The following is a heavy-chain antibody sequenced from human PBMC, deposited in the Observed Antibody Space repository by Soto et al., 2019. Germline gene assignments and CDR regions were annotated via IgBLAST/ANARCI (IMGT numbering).Heavy chain of an antibody. D-gene: IGHD1-26*01. Sequence: EGRLLESGGGLVQPGGSLRLSCVGSGFMFSGYAMTWVRQDPGKGLEWVSSISDSGAGTYFADSVKGRFTVSRDNSKNTLSMQMNSLRAEDTAVYYCAQDARRTGIVGQWVDWGQGTLVTVSS. J-gene: IGHJ4*02. CDR2: ISDSGAGT. CDR1: GFMFSGYA. V-gene: IGHV3-23*01. CDR3: AQDARRTGIVGQWVD.